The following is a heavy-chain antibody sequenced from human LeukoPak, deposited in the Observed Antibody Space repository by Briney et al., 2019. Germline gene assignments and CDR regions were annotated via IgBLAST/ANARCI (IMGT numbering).Heavy chain of an antibody. Sequence: SVKVSCKASGGTFSSYAINWVRQAPGPGLEWVGGIIPIFGTPTYAQKFQGRVTITADESTSTAYMELSSLRSEDTAVYYCARGDLDGASSWYGSFWGQGTLVAVSS. D-gene: IGHD6-13*01. CDR2: IIPIFGTP. J-gene: IGHJ4*02. CDR1: GGTFSSYA. CDR3: ARGDLDGASSWYGSF. V-gene: IGHV1-69*01.